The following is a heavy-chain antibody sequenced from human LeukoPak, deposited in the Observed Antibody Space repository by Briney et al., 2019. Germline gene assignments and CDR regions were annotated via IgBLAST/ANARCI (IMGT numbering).Heavy chain of an antibody. Sequence: GGSLSLSRVASGFTFSSYATSWVRQAAGKGLEWVSVICSRGGVTYFADSVKGRFTISRDNSKNTLYLQINSLKAEDTAVYYCAKDGRGPLAVADYFDYWGQGTLVTVSS. V-gene: IGHV3-23*01. CDR3: AKDGRGPLAVADYFDY. J-gene: IGHJ4*02. D-gene: IGHD6-19*01. CDR1: GFTFSSYA. CDR2: ICSRGGVT.